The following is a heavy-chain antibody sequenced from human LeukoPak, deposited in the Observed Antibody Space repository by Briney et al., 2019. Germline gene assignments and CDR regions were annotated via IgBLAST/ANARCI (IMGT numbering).Heavy chain of an antibody. CDR2: ICGSSDTR. CDR1: GVTFSSYS. J-gene: IGHJ4*02. V-gene: IGHV3-48*01. CDR3: ARAPYTSGWYRGDNDY. D-gene: IGHD6-19*01. Sequence: GGTLRLSCAASGVTFSSYSMNWVRQAPGKGLEWVPYICGSSDTRYYADSVKGRFTISRDNAKNSLYLQMNSLRAEDTAVYYCARAPYTSGWYRGDNDYWGQGTLVTVSS.